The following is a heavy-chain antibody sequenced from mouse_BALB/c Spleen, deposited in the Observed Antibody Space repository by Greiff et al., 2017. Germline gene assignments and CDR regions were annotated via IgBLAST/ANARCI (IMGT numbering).Heavy chain of an antibody. CDR1: GYSITSDYA. D-gene: IGHD1-1*01. Sequence: EVQGVESGPGLVKPSQSLSLTCTVTGYSITSDYAWNWTRQFPGNKLEWMGYISYSGSTSYNPSLKSRISITRDTSKNQFFLQLNSVTTEDTATYYCARGWYGSSPFYAMDYWGQGTSVTVSS. CDR2: ISYSGST. V-gene: IGHV3-2*02. CDR3: ARGWYGSSPFYAMDY. J-gene: IGHJ4*01.